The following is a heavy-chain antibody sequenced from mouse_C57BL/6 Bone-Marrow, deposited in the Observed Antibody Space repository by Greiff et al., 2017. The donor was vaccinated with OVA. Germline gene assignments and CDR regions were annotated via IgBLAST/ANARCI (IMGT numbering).Heavy chain of an antibody. J-gene: IGHJ3*01. CDR2: IDPETGGT. CDR3: AYYYGTAWFAY. D-gene: IGHD1-1*01. Sequence: LVESGAELVRPGASVTLSCKASGYTFTDYEMHWVKQTPVHGLEWIGAIDPETGGTAYNQKFKGKAILTADKSSSTAYMELRSLTSEDSAVYYCAYYYGTAWFAYWGEETLGTVSA. V-gene: IGHV1-15*01. CDR1: GYTFTDYE.